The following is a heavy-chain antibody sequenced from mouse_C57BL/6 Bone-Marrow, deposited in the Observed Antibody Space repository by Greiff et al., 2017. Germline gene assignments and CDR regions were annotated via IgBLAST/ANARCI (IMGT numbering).Heavy chain of an antibody. CDR1: GFNIKDYY. J-gene: IGHJ1*03. Sequence: EVQLQQSGAELVKPGASVKLSCTASGFNIKDYYMHWVKQRTEQGLEWIGRIDPEDGETTYAPKFQGKATITADTSSNTAYLALSSLTSEDTAVYYCARRWYYGSSYDWYFDVWGTGTTVTVSS. V-gene: IGHV14-2*01. CDR3: ARRWYYGSSYDWYFDV. D-gene: IGHD1-1*01. CDR2: IDPEDGET.